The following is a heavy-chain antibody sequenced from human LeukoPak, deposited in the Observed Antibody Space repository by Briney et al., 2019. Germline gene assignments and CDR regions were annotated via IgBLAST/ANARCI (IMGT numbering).Heavy chain of an antibody. D-gene: IGHD5-18*01. CDR3: ARSRAMAAYYYYYYMAV. J-gene: IGHJ6*03. CDR1: GYSFSSHD. V-gene: IGHV1-2*02. Sequence: ASVKVSCKASGYSFSSHDINLVRQAPGQGLEWMGWINPNSGGTNYAQKFQGRVTMTRDTSISTAYMELSRLRSDDAAVYYCARSRAMAAYYYYYYMAVWGKGTTVTVSS. CDR2: INPNSGGT.